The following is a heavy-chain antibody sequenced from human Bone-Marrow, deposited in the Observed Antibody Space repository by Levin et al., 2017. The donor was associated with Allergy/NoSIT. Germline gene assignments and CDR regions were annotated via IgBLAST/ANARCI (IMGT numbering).Heavy chain of an antibody. CDR1: GFIISNNY. CDR3: AGKYALPTGHDGLDV. Sequence: GGSLRLSCAASGFIISNNYMSWIRQAPGKGLEWVAVIYSSGYTDYTDSVKGRFTISRDNSKNTVFLQMNSLRVDDTAVYYCAGKYALPTGHDGLDVWGQGSTVTVSS. D-gene: IGHD5-12*01. J-gene: IGHJ6*02. V-gene: IGHV3-53*01. CDR2: IYSSGYT.